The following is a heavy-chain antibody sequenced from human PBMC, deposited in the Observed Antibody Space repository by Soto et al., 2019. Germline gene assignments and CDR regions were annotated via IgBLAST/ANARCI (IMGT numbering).Heavy chain of an antibody. CDR2: IWYDGSNK. J-gene: IGHJ5*02. CDR1: GFTFSNYG. Sequence: GGSLRLPCAASGFTFSNYGMHWGLQAPGKGLEWVAVIWYDGSNKFYADSVRGRFTISRDNSESTLYLQMSSLRAEDTAVYYCARPQFASYYDSSGYFHNWFDLWGQGNLVTVSS. V-gene: IGHV3-33*01. CDR3: ARPQFASYYDSSGYFHNWFDL. D-gene: IGHD3-22*01.